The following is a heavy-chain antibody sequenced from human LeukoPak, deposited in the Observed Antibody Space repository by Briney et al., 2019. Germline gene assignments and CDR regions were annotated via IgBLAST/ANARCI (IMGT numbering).Heavy chain of an antibody. CDR3: ARANLWFGELLLQHPSGFDI. V-gene: IGHV4-39*01. J-gene: IGHJ3*02. CDR1: GGSISSSSYY. D-gene: IGHD3-10*01. CDR2: ISYSGST. Sequence: PSETLSLTCTVSGGSISSSSYYWSWIRQPPGKGLEWIGSISYSGSTYYNPSLNSRVTISVDTSNNQFSLKLSSVTAADTAVYYCARANLWFGELLLQHPSGFDIWGQGTMVTVSS.